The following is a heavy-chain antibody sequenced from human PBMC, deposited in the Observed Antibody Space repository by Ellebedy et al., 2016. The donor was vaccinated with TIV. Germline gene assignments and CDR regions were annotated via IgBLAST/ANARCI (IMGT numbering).Heavy chain of an antibody. D-gene: IGHD3-10*01. Sequence: PGGSLRLSCTASGFTFGDYGMTWFRQASGKGLEWVGFIRSRSDGGTADYAASVKGRFTISRDDYKSSAYLQMDSLKSEDTGVYYCAKKRLGDVFPWGQGTLVTVSS. J-gene: IGHJ5*02. CDR3: AKKRLGDVFP. V-gene: IGHV3-49*03. CDR1: GFTFGDYG. CDR2: IRSRSDGGTA.